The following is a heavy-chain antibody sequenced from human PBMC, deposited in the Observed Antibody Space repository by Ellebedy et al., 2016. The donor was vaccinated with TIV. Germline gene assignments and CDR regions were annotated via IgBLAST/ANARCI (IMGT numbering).Heavy chain of an antibody. D-gene: IGHD3-10*01. V-gene: IGHV3-74*01. CDR3: ARFRSGIGLGFDH. CDR2: ISGDGTIT. Sequence: GESLKISXAASGFTFSSYWIHWVRQAPGKGLVWVSRISGDGTITSYADSVKGRFTISRDNAQNLLHLQMNSLRAEDTAVYFCARFRSGIGLGFDHWGQGTLVTVSS. CDR1: GFTFSSYW. J-gene: IGHJ4*02.